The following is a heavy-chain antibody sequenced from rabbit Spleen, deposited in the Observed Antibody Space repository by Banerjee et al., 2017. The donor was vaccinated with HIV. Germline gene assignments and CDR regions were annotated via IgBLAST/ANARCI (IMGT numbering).Heavy chain of an antibody. CDR3: ARDTGTSFSTYGMDL. CDR1: RFDFSTYS. CDR2: INAATAKP. Sequence: QEQLVESGGGLVQPGGSLKLSCKASRFDFSTYSMSWVRQAPGKGLEWIACINAATAKPVYATWAKGRFTISRTSSTTVTLRMTSLTAADTATYFCARDTGTSFSTYGMDLWGQGTLVTVS. D-gene: IGHD8-1*01. V-gene: IGHV1S45*01. J-gene: IGHJ6*01.